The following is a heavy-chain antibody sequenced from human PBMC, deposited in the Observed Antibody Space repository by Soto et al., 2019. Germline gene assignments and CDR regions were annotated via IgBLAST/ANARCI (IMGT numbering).Heavy chain of an antibody. J-gene: IGHJ5*02. CDR3: ARDIGGCSGGSCFHEGIGFDP. V-gene: IGHV1-46*01. Sequence: ASGKVSCKASGYPFTSYYMHWVRQAPGQGLEWMGIINPSGGNTSYAQKFQGRVTMTRDTSTSTVYMELSSLRSEDTAVYYCARDIGGCSGGSCFHEGIGFDPWGQGTLVTVSS. CDR2: INPSGGNT. D-gene: IGHD2-15*01. CDR1: GYPFTSYY.